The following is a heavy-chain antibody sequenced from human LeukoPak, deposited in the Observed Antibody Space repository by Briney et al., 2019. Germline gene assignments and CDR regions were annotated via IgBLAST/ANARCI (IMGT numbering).Heavy chain of an antibody. V-gene: IGHV3-21*01. D-gene: IGHD6-25*01. CDR3: ARGRLRHLDY. Sequence: GGSLRLSCAASGFTFSSYEMNWVRQAPGKGLEWVSSISSSSSYIYYADSVKGRFTISRDNAKSSLYLQMNSLRAEDTAVYYCARGRLRHLDYWGQGTLVTVSS. CDR2: ISSSSSYI. CDR1: GFTFSSYE. J-gene: IGHJ4*02.